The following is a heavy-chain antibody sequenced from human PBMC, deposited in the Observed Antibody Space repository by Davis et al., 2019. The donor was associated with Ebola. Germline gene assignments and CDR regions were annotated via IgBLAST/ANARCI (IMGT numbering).Heavy chain of an antibody. CDR3: ARGQNHFTWYFDS. Sequence: GGSLRLSCAASGFTFDTYSMNWVRQAPGKGLEWVSYISTTSYTIYYADSVKGRFTISRDNAKNSLYLQMNSLRAEDTALYYCARGQNHFTWYFDSWGQGTLVTVSS. J-gene: IGHJ4*02. V-gene: IGHV3-48*04. CDR1: GFTFDTYS. D-gene: IGHD1-14*01. CDR2: ISTTSYTI.